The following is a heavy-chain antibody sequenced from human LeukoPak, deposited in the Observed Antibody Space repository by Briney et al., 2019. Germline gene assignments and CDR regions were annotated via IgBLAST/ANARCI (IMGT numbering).Heavy chain of an antibody. J-gene: IGHJ4*02. V-gene: IGHV3-23*01. CDR1: GFTFSSYG. CDR2: ISGSGGST. CDR3: AKNYYGSGSPEIGCDY. D-gene: IGHD3-10*01. Sequence: GGTLRLSCAASGFTFSSYGMSWVRQAPGKGLEWVSAISGSGGSTYYADSVKGRFTISRDNSKNSLYLQMNSLRAEDTALYYCAKNYYGSGSPEIGCDYWGQGTLVTVSS.